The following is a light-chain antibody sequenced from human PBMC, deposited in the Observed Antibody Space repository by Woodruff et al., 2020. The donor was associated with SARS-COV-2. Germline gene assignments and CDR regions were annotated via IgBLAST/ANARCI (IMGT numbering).Light chain of an antibody. V-gene: IGKV4-1*01. CDR1: QSVLYSSNNKNY. J-gene: IGKJ1*01. CDR2: WAS. Sequence: SSQSVLYSSNNKNYLAWYQQKPGQPPKLLIYWASTRESGVPDRFSGSGSGTDFTLTISSLQAEDVAVYYCQQYYSTPPTFGQ. CDR3: QQYYSTPPT.